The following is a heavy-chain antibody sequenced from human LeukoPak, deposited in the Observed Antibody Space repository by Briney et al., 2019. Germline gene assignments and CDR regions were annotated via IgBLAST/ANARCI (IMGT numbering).Heavy chain of an antibody. D-gene: IGHD3-10*01. V-gene: IGHV3-23*01. CDR2: ISGRGDNT. J-gene: IGHJ5*02. Sequence: GGSLRLSCAASGFTFSSYAMSWVRQAPRKGLEWVSAISGRGDNTYYADSVKGRFTISRDNSKNTLYLQMNSLRAEDTAVYYCARVRYGSGSYVNWFDPWGQGTLVTVSS. CDR1: GFTFSSYA. CDR3: ARVRYGSGSYVNWFDP.